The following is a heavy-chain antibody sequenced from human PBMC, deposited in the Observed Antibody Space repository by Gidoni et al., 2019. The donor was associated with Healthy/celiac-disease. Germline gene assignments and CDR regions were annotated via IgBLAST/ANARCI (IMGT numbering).Heavy chain of an antibody. D-gene: IGHD2-15*01. J-gene: IGHJ3*02. V-gene: IGHV3-15*01. CDR2: SKSKTDGGTT. Sequence: EVQLVEYGGGLVKPGGSIRLSCAASGFHFSNAWRGWVRQAPGKGLEWVCRSKSKTDGGTTDYAAPVKVRFTISRDESKNTLYLQMNSLKTEDTAVYYCTTALPNCSGGSCYSGDAFDIWGQGTMVTVSS. CDR3: TTALPNCSGGSCYSGDAFDI. CDR1: GFHFSNAW.